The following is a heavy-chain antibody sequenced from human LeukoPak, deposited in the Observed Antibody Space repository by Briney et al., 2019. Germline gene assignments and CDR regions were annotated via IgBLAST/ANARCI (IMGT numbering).Heavy chain of an antibody. V-gene: IGHV1-2*02. Sequence: ASVKVSCKASGYTFTGYYMHWVRQAPGQGLEGMGWINPNSGGTNYAQKFQGRVTMTRDTSISTAYMELSRLRSDDTAVYYCARDLYSSGWTDAFDIWGQGTMVTVSS. CDR1: GYTFTGYY. J-gene: IGHJ3*02. CDR3: ARDLYSSGWTDAFDI. D-gene: IGHD6-19*01. CDR2: INPNSGGT.